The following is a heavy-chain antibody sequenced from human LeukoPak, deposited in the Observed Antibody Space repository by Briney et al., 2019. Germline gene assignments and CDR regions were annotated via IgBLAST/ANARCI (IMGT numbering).Heavy chain of an antibody. CDR2: ISAYNGNT. CDR1: GYTFTSYG. CDR3: ARDFLGSRITMVRGVISSYYYGMDV. Sequence: GASVKVSCKASGYTFTSYGISWVRQAPGQGLEWMGWISAYNGNTNYAQKLQGRVTMTTDTSTSTASMELRSLRSDDTAVYYCARDFLGSRITMVRGVISSYYYGMDVWGQGTTVTVSS. V-gene: IGHV1-18*01. D-gene: IGHD3-10*01. J-gene: IGHJ6*02.